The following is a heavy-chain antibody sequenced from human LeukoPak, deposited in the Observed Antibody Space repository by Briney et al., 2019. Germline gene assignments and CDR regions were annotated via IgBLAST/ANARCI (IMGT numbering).Heavy chain of an antibody. CDR1: GGSISSGGYS. J-gene: IGHJ6*02. Sequence: PSETLSLTCAVSGGSISSGGYSWSWIRQPPGKGLEWIVYIYHSGSTYYNPSLKSRVTISVDRSKNQFSLQLSSVTAADTAVYYCARGPPAKPGTGYYYGMDVWGQGTTVTVSS. V-gene: IGHV4-30-2*01. CDR2: IYHSGST. D-gene: IGHD2-2*01. CDR3: ARGPPAKPGTGYYYGMDV.